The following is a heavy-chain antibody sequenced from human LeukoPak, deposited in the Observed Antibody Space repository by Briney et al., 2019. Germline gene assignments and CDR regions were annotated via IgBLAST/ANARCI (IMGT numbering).Heavy chain of an antibody. D-gene: IGHD2-15*01. CDR2: ISYDGSNK. CDR3: ASTSPRSYCSGGSCLKVSLYYYGMDV. Sequence: GRSLRLSCAASGFTFSSYAMHWVRQAPGKGLEWVAVISYDGSNKYYADSVKGRFTISRDNSKNTLYLQMNSLRSEDTAVYYCASTSPRSYCSGGSCLKVSLYYYGMDVWGQGTTVTVSS. V-gene: IGHV3-30-3*01. J-gene: IGHJ6*02. CDR1: GFTFSSYA.